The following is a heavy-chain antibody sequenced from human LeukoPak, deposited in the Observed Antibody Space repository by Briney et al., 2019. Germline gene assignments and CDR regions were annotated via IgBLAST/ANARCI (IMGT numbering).Heavy chain of an antibody. CDR2: ISPSGGST. D-gene: IGHD6-19*01. CDR3: ARVSSGWSHFDY. V-gene: IGHV1-46*01. CDR1: GYTFTSNY. Sequence: ASVKVSCKAFGYTFTSNYMHWVRQAPGQGPEWMGVISPSGGSTTYAQKFQGRVTLARDMSTSTDYLELSSLRSEDTAVYYCARVSSGWSHFDYWGQGTLVTVSS. J-gene: IGHJ4*02.